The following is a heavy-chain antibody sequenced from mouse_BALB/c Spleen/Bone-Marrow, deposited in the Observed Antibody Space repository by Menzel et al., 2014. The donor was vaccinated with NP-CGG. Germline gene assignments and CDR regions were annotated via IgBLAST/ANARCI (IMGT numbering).Heavy chain of an antibody. D-gene: IGHD2-4*01. CDR3: STTLITTADY. CDR1: GYTFTSYT. V-gene: IGHV1-4*01. CDR2: INPTIGYT. Sequence: VQLQQSGAELARPGASVEMSCKASGYTFTSYTMHWVKQRPGQGLEWIGYINPTIGYTNYNQKFKDKATLTADKSSSTAYMQLSSLTSEDSAVYYCSTTLITTADYWGQGTTLSVSS. J-gene: IGHJ2*01.